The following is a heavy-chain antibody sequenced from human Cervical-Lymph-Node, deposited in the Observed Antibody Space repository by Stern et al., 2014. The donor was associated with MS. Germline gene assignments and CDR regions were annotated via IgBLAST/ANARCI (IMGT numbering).Heavy chain of an antibody. J-gene: IGHJ5*02. CDR1: GGSISSSSYY. CDR3: ARKVCSRRTCIAVAGSHWVDP. D-gene: IGHD6-19*01. Sequence: QLQLQESGPGLVKPSETLSLTCPVSGGSISSSSYYWGWIRQPPGKGLEWIGRVYFSGTPSYNPSLKSRVPIPLDPSKNQISLKLSSVTAADTAVYHCARKVCSRRTCIAVAGSHWVDPWGQGTLVTVSS. CDR2: VYFSGTP. V-gene: IGHV4-39*01.